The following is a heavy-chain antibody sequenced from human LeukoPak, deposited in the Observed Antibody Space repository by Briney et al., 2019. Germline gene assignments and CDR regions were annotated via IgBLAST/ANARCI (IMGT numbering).Heavy chain of an antibody. V-gene: IGHV5-51*01. J-gene: IGHJ4*02. D-gene: IGHD4-23*01. CDR1: GYNFTTYW. Sequence: GESLKISCKTSGYNFTTYWIGWVRQMPGKGLEWMGIVYPGDSDTRYSPSLQGQVTISADKSISTAYLQWSSLKASDTAMYYCARQVVDYGGTPHLDYWGQGTLVTVSS. CDR2: VYPGDSDT. CDR3: ARQVVDYGGTPHLDY.